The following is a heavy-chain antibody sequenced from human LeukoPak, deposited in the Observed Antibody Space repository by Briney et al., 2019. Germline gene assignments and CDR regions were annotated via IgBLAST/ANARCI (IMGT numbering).Heavy chain of an antibody. J-gene: IGHJ4*02. CDR3: SRGTDLYKGGNY. CDR2: IHPHGTT. V-gene: IGHV4-34*01. Sequence: PSETLSLTCGVYGGSLSGYYLNWIRQSPGKGLEWIGEIHPHGTTFYSPSLKSRGTISLDTSKNQFSLNLLSVTAADTAVYFCSRGTDLYKGGNYWGQGTLVTVSS. CDR1: GGSLSGYY. D-gene: IGHD3-16*01.